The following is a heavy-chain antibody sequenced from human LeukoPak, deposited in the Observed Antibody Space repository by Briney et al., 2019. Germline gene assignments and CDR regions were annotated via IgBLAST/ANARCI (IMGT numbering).Heavy chain of an antibody. CDR1: GFTFSSYG. V-gene: IGHV3-33*01. J-gene: IGHJ3*02. D-gene: IGHD3-16*01. CDR3: ARDDALGDNALDI. CDR2: ILNDGSQE. Sequence: GRSLRLSCAASGFTFSSYGMHWVRQAPGKGLEWVEVILNDGSQEKYADSVKGRFTISRDNSKNTLFLQMNSLRAEDTAVYYCARDDALGDNALDIWGQGTMVTVSS.